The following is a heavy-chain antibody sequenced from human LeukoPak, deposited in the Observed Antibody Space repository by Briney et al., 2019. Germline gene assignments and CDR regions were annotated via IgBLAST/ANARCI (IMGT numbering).Heavy chain of an antibody. D-gene: IGHD3-10*01. CDR2: INSDSNYI. CDR1: GFTFRSYS. Sequence: HGRSLRLSCAASGFTFRSYSMNWVRQAPGKGLEWVSSINSDSNYIYYADSVQGRFTISRDNAKNSLYLQMNSLRAEDTAVYYCAVAYYYGSGDAFDIWGQGTKVTVSS. CDR3: AVAYYYGSGDAFDI. J-gene: IGHJ3*02. V-gene: IGHV3-21*01.